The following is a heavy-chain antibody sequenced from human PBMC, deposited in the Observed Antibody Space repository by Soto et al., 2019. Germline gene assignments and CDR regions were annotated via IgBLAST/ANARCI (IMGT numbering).Heavy chain of an antibody. J-gene: IGHJ4*02. CDR3: AREAGSSWYYLDY. D-gene: IGHD6-13*01. Sequence: QVQLVESGGGVVQPGRSLRLSCAASGFTFSNYGMHWVRQAPGKGLEWVAVIWYDGSNKYYADSVKGRFTISRDNSENTLYLQMNSLRAEDTAVYYCAREAGSSWYYLDYWGQGTLVTVSS. CDR1: GFTFSNYG. CDR2: IWYDGSNK. V-gene: IGHV3-33*01.